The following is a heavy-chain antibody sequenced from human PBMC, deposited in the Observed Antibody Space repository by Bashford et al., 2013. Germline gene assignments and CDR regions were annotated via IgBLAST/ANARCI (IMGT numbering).Heavy chain of an antibody. CDR3: RCGSQTNDAFDI. V-gene: IGHV4-39*07. J-gene: IGHJ3*02. CDR1: GGSIRSTSYY. Sequence: SETLSLTCTVSGGSIRSTSYYWGWIRQPPGKGLEWIASITYSGTTYYNPSLKSRVTISVDKSKNQFSLKLSSVTAADTAVYYCRCGSQTNDAFDIWGQGTMVTVSS. D-gene: IGHD2-15*01. CDR2: ITYSGTT.